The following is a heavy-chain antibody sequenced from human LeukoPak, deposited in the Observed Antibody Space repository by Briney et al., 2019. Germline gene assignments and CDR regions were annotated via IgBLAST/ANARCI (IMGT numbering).Heavy chain of an antibody. Sequence: SETLSFTCTVSGGSISSSSYYWDWIRQPPGKGLEWIGRIYYSGSTYYNPSLRSRVTISVDTSKNQFSLKLSSVTAADTAVFYCARVIRAEANPTFDIWGQGTMVTVSS. CDR2: IYYSGST. V-gene: IGHV4-39*07. J-gene: IGHJ3*02. CDR1: GGSISSSSYY. CDR3: ARVIRAEANPTFDI.